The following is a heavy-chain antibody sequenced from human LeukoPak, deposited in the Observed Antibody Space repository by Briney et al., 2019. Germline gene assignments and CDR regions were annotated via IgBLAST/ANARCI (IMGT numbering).Heavy chain of an antibody. CDR1: GFTFSSYS. CDR2: ISSSSSSI. CDR3: AAVYDAFDI. J-gene: IGHJ3*02. Sequence: PGGSLRLSCAASGFTFSSYSMNWVRQAPGKGLEWVSYISSSSSSIYYADSVKGRVTISRDNAKHSLYLQMNSLRDEDTAVYYCAAVYDAFDIWGQGTMVTVSS. V-gene: IGHV3-48*02.